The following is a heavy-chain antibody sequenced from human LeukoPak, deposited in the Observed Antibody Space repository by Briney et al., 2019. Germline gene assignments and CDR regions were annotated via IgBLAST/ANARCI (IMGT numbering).Heavy chain of an antibody. CDR3: AKEGRRYFDY. Sequence: GGSLRLSCAASGFTFSSYGMHWVRQAPGKGLEWVAGISYDGSNKHYGDSVKGRFAISRDNSKNTLYLQMNSLRGEDTAVYYCAKEGRRYFDYWGQGTLVTVSS. J-gene: IGHJ4*02. CDR1: GFTFSSYG. V-gene: IGHV3-30*18. CDR2: ISYDGSNK.